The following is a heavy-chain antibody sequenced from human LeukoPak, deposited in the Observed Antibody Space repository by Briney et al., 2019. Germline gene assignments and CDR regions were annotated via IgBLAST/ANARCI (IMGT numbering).Heavy chain of an antibody. D-gene: IGHD7-27*01. J-gene: IGHJ6*02. V-gene: IGHV1-69*02. CDR3: ALLGTPIPYYYYGMDV. CDR2: IIPILGIA. CDR1: GGTFSSYT. Sequence: SVKVSCKASGGTFSSYTISWVRQAPGQGLEWMGRIIPILGIANYAQKFQGRVTITADKSTSTAYMELSSLRSEDTAVYYCALLGTPIPYYYYGMDVWGQGTTVTVSS.